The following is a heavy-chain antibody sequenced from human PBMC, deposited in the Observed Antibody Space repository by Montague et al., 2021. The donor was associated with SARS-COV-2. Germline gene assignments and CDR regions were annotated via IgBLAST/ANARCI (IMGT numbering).Heavy chain of an antibody. Sequence: SETLSLTCTVSGGSISTYSWSWIRQPPGKGLEWIGYVYNSGSISYNPSLKSRVTLSIDTSKNQFSLKLSSVTAADTAVYFCARGTRYYYDSTYYSDLWGRGTLVTVSS. J-gene: IGHJ2*01. D-gene: IGHD3-22*01. CDR3: ARGTRYYYDSTYYSDL. CDR2: VYNSGSI. V-gene: IGHV4-59*13. CDR1: GGSISTYS.